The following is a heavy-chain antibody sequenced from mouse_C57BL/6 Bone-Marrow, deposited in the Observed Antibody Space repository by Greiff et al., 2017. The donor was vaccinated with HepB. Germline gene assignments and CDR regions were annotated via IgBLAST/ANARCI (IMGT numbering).Heavy chain of an antibody. CDR1: GYTFTSYW. CDR3: ARRDSSGYGFAY. Sequence: QVQLQQPGAELVKPGASVKMSCKASGYTFTSYWITGVKQRPGQGLEWIGDIYPGSGSTNYNEKFKSKATLTVDTSSSTAYRQLSSLTSEDSAVYYCARRDSSGYGFAYWGQGTLVTVSA. D-gene: IGHD3-2*02. J-gene: IGHJ3*01. V-gene: IGHV1-55*01. CDR2: IYPGSGST.